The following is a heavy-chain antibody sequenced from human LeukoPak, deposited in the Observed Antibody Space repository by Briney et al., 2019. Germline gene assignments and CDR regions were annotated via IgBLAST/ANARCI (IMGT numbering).Heavy chain of an antibody. D-gene: IGHD3-10*01. J-gene: IGHJ5*02. CDR1: GFTFSSYW. Sequence: GGSLRLSCAASGFTFSSYWMSWVRQAPGKGLEWVAVIYGDGSTYYADSVKGRFTISSDNLKNTLSLQMDSLRAADTAMYYCARGSPVASGRYSIYSSWGQGTLVTVSP. V-gene: IGHV3-53*01. CDR2: IYGDGST. CDR3: ARGSPVASGRYSIYSS.